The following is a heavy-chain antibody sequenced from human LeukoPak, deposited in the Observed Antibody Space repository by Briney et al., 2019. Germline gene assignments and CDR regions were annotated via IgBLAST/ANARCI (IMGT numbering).Heavy chain of an antibody. CDR3: ARDHYYGSSDYNSIDY. CDR2: TYYRSKWYN. V-gene: IGHV6-1*01. J-gene: IGHJ4*02. D-gene: IGHD3-22*01. CDR1: GDSVSGNSAA. Sequence: SQTLSLTCALSGDSVSGNSAAWNWIRQSPSRGLEWLGRTYYRSKWYNDYAVSVKSRIRINADTSNNQYSLRLNSVTPEDTAVYYCARDHYYGSSDYNSIDYWGQGTLVTVSS.